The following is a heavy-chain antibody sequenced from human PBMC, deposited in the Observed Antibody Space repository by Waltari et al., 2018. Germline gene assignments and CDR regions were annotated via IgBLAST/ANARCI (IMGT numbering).Heavy chain of an antibody. CDR1: GGSISSYY. J-gene: IGHJ6*02. CDR3: AGGVRGVMAPHYYYYGMDV. V-gene: IGHV4-59*01. CDR2: IYYSGST. Sequence: QVQLQESGPGLVKPSETLSLTCTVSGGSISSYYWSWIRQPPGKGLEWIGYIYYSGSTNYNPSLKSRVTISVDTSKNQFSLKLSSVTAADTAVYYCAGGVRGVMAPHYYYYGMDVWGQGTTVTVSS. D-gene: IGHD3-10*01.